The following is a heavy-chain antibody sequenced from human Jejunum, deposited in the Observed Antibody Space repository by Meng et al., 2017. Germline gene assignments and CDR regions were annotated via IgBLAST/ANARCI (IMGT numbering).Heavy chain of an antibody. CDR1: GGSISSSSYY. Sequence: SETLSLTCTVSGGSISSSSYYWGWIRQPPGKGLEWIGNIYYSGSAYYNPSLKSRVTISVDTSKNQFSLRLSSVTAADTAVYYCASHCASTSCHHYYGMDVWGQGTTVTVSS. CDR3: ASHCASTSCHHYYGMDV. V-gene: IGHV4-39*07. J-gene: IGHJ6*02. D-gene: IGHD2-2*01. CDR2: IYYSGSA.